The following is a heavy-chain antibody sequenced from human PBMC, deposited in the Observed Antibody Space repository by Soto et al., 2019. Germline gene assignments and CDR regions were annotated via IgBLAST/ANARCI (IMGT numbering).Heavy chain of an antibody. V-gene: IGHV4-59*08. CDR1: GGSLISYY. J-gene: IGHJ4*02. CDR3: AKNPGYYYDSTGYHFDY. CDR2: ISYSGDT. D-gene: IGHD3-22*01. Sequence: SETLSLTCIVSGGSLISYYWSWIRQPPGKGLEWLGHISYSGDTNYNPSLKSRVTMSVDTSTNRFSLQMTSVTDADTAIYYCAKNPGYYYDSTGYHFDYWGQGTLVTVSS.